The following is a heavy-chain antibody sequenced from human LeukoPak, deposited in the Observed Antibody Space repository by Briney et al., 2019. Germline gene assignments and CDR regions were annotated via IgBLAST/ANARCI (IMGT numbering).Heavy chain of an antibody. CDR3: ARDKGGYDSKLWDY. V-gene: IGHV4-4*02. Sequence: SGTLSLTCAVSGGSISSSNWWSWVRQPPGKGLEWIGEIYHSRSTNYNPSLKSRVTISVDKSKNQFSLKLSSVTAADTAVYYCARDKGGYDSKLWDYWGQGTLVTVSS. CDR1: GGSISSSNW. J-gene: IGHJ4*02. D-gene: IGHD5-12*01. CDR2: IYHSRST.